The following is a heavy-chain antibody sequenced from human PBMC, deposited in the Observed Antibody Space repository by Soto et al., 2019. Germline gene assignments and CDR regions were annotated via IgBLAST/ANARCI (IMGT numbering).Heavy chain of an antibody. J-gene: IGHJ6*02. CDR2: ISPDNGNT. D-gene: IGHD5-12*01. CDR3: ARALGYSGDGRMDV. V-gene: IGHV1-18*01. Sequence: QVQLVQSGGEVKKPGASVKVSCKASGYTFTIYGINWVRQAPGQGLEWMGWISPDNGNTNYAQKLQGRVTMTTDTSTSTAYMEPRSLRSDETAGYYCARALGYSGDGRMDVWGQGTTVTVSS. CDR1: GYTFTIYG.